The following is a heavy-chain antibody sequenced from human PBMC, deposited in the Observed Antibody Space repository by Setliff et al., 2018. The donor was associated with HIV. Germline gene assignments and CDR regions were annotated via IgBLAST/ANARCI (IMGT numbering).Heavy chain of an antibody. V-gene: IGHV4-31*03. CDR3: ARGLPTTGPDF. CDR1: GGSISSGGYY. D-gene: IGHD2-8*01. Sequence: SETLSLTCTVSGGSISSGGYYWSWIRQHPGKGLEWIGYIYYSGSTYYNPSLKSRVTISVDTSKNQFSLKLNSVTAADTAVYYCARGLPTTGPDFWGQGTLVTVSS. CDR2: IYYSGST. J-gene: IGHJ4*02.